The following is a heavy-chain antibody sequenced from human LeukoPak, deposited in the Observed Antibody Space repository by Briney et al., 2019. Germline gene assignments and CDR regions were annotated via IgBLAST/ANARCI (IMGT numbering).Heavy chain of an antibody. CDR2: ISGSAGST. V-gene: IGHV3-23*01. Sequence: GGSLRLSCAASGFTFSSYAMSWVRQAPGKGLEWVSSISGSAGSTYYADSVKGRFTISRDNSKNTLYLQMNSLRAEDTAVYYCAKSPQSNSWYYFDYWGQGTLVTVSS. J-gene: IGHJ4*02. CDR3: AKSPQSNSWYYFDY. CDR1: GFTFSSYA. D-gene: IGHD6-13*01.